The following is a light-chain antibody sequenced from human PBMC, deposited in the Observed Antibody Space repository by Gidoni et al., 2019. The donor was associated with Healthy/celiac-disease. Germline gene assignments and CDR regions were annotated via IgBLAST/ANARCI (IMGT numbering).Light chain of an antibody. V-gene: IGKV3-15*01. CDR1: QSVSSN. CDR2: GAS. J-gene: IGKJ5*01. Sequence: ETVMTQSPATLSVSPGEGATLPCRASQSVSSNFAWYQQKPGQVPRLLIYGASTRATGIPARFSGSWSGTEFTLTISSLQSEDFAVYYCQQYNNWPFSITFGQGTRLEIK. CDR3: QQYNNWPFSIT.